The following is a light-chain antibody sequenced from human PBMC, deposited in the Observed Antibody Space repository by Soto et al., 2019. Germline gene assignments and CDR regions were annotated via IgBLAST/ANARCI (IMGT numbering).Light chain of an antibody. CDR3: QQYNNWPLT. CDR2: GAS. V-gene: IGKV3-15*01. Sequence: EIVMTQSPATLSVSPGERATLSCRASQSVSSNLAWYQQKPCQAPRLLVYGASTRATGIQARFSGSGSGTEYTLTIGSLQSEDFAVYYCQQYNNWPLTFGGGTKVEIK. CDR1: QSVSSN. J-gene: IGKJ4*01.